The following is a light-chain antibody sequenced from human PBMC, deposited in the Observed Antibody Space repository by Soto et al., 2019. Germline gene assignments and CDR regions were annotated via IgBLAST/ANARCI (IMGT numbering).Light chain of an antibody. J-gene: IGKJ5*01. V-gene: IGKV2-30*02. CDR2: KVS. CDR3: MQGTHWPIT. CDR1: QSLVHSVGIAY. Sequence: DVVMTQSTLSLPVTLGQPASISCRSNQSLVHSVGIAYFSWFQQRPGRSPRRLIYKVSNRDSGVPARFSGSGSGTDFALKISRVEAEDVGVYYCMQGTHWPITFGQGTRLEI.